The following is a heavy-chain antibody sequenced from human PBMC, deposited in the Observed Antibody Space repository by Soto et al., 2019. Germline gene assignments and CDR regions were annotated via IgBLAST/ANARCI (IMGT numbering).Heavy chain of an antibody. Sequence: ASVKVSCKASGYTFTSYDINWVRQATGQGLEWMGWMNPNSGNTGYAQKFQGRVTMTRNTSITTAYIELSSLRSEDTAVYYCASGVAAARYGRRGGYYYYGMDVWGQGTTVTVSS. CDR3: ASGVAAARYGRRGGYYYYGMDV. J-gene: IGHJ6*02. CDR1: GYTFTSYD. D-gene: IGHD6-13*01. CDR2: MNPNSGNT. V-gene: IGHV1-8*01.